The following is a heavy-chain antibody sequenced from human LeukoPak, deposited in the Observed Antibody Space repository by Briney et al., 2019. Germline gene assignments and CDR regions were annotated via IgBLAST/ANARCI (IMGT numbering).Heavy chain of an antibody. Sequence: GGSLRLSCAASGFTFSSYGMHWVRQAPGKGLEWVAVIWYDGSNEYCADSVKGRFTISRDNSKNTLYLQRNSMRAEDTAVYYCARDHEWGRAYFDYWGQGTLVTVSS. J-gene: IGHJ4*02. D-gene: IGHD1-26*01. CDR1: GFTFSSYG. V-gene: IGHV3-33*01. CDR2: IWYDGSNE. CDR3: ARDHEWGRAYFDY.